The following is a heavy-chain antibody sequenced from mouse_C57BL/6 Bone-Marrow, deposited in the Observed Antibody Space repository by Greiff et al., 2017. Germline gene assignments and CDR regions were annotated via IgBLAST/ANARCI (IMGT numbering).Heavy chain of an antibody. CDR2: ISGDGGNT. CDR3: ARGLAGFDY. J-gene: IGHJ2*01. Sequence: EVMLVESGGGLVKPGGSLKLSCAASGFTFSSYTMPWVRQTPGKRLEWVATISGDGGNTYYPDSVKGRSTISRDNAKNTPYLQMSSLRSEDTALYYYARGLAGFDYWGQGTTLTVSS. V-gene: IGHV5-9*01. CDR1: GFTFSSYT. D-gene: IGHD3-1*01.